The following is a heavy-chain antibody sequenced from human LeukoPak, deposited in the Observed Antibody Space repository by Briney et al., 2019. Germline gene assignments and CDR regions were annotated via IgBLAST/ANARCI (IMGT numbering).Heavy chain of an antibody. V-gene: IGHV5-51*01. CDR1: GYSFTSYW. D-gene: IGHD5/OR15-5a*01. CDR3: ARVPHSRVSTNVDY. CDR2: IYPGDSDT. Sequence: PGESLKISCKGSGYSFTSYWIGWVRQMPGEGLEWMGIIYPGDSDTRYRPSFQGQVSISVDKTISTAYLQWSSLKASDTAMYYCARVPHSRVSTNVDYWGQGTLVTVSS. J-gene: IGHJ4*02.